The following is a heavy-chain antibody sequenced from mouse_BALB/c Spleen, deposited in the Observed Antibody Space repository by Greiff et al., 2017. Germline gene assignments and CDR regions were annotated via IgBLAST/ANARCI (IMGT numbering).Heavy chain of an antibody. D-gene: IGHD2-2*01. Sequence: QVQLKQSGAELVRPGTSVKISCKASGYTFTNYWLGWVKQRPGHGLEWIGDIYPGGGYTNYNEKFKGKATLTADTSSSTAYMQLSSLTSEDSAVYVCAREVADGYGHAMDYWGQGTSVTVSS. J-gene: IGHJ4*01. CDR1: GYTFTNYW. CDR2: IYPGGGYT. CDR3: AREVADGYGHAMDY. V-gene: IGHV1-63*02.